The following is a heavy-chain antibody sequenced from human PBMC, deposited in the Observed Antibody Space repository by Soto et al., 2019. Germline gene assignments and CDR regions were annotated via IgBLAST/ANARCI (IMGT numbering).Heavy chain of an antibody. D-gene: IGHD3-3*01. J-gene: IGHJ6*02. CDR3: AKTLRFLDSALDYYYGMDV. CDR1: GFTFNRYG. CDR2: ISDDGSDK. V-gene: IGHV3-30*18. Sequence: QVQLVESGEGVVQPGRSLRLSCVGSGFTFNRYGIHCVRQAPGKGLEWVALISDDGSDKDYADSVGGRFTISRDNSKNTLYLQMNSLRPEDTAVYYCAKTLRFLDSALDYYYGMDVWGQGTTVTVS.